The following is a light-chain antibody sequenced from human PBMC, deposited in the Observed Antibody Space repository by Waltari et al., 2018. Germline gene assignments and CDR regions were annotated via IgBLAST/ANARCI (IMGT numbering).Light chain of an antibody. J-gene: IGLJ1*01. CDR3: TSYAGNNMAV. CDR1: SSDTGKYIN. V-gene: IGLV2-8*01. Sequence: QSALTQPPSASGSPGQSVPISCRGSSSDTGKYINVSWYQHYPGRAPKLLIYEVTEHPSGVPHRFSGSKSGNTASLTVSGLQAEDEADYYCTSYAGNNMAVFGSGTKVTVL. CDR2: EVT.